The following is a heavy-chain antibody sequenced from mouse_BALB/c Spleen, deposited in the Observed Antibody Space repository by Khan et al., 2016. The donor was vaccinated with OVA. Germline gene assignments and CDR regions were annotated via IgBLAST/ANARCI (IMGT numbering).Heavy chain of an antibody. CDR1: GYSFTAYY. V-gene: IGHV1-26*01. Sequence: VQLQQSGPDLVKTGASVKISCKASGYSFTAYYMNWVKLSHGKSLECIGRINPNTDTTNYNQTFQGKSILTVDTSSSTAYMELRRLTSEDSAVDFCARGYDVFAYWGQGTLVTGSA. CDR2: INPNTDTT. D-gene: IGHD2-14*01. J-gene: IGHJ3*01. CDR3: ARGYDVFAY.